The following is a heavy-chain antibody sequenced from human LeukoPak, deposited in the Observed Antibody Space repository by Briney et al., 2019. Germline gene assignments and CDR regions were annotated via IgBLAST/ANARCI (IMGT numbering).Heavy chain of an antibody. J-gene: IGHJ3*02. CDR2: ISAYNGNT. D-gene: IGHD3-10*01. CDR1: GYTFTRYG. Sequence: AASVKVSCKASGYTFTRYGISWVRQAPGQGLEWRGRISAYNGNTNYAQKLQGRVTMTTDTSTSTAYMELRSLRSDDTAVYYCARAVNLWFGELSAFDIWGQGTMVTVSS. CDR3: ARAVNLWFGELSAFDI. V-gene: IGHV1-18*01.